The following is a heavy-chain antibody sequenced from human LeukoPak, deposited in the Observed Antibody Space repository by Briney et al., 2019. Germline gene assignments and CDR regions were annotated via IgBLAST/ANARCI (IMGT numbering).Heavy chain of an antibody. Sequence: SVKVSCTASGGTFSIYAISWVRQAPGQGLEWMGGIIPIFGTANYAQKFQGRVTITADESTSTAYMELSSLRSEDTAVYYCARGAPDYCSSTSCYMGRFDYWGQGTLVTVSS. D-gene: IGHD2-2*02. J-gene: IGHJ4*02. CDR3: ARGAPDYCSSTSCYMGRFDY. CDR1: GGTFSIYA. CDR2: IIPIFGTA. V-gene: IGHV1-69*13.